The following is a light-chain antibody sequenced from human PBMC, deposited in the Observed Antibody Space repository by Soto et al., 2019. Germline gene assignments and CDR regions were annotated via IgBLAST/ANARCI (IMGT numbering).Light chain of an antibody. J-gene: IGKJ4*01. CDR3: QQRSNWHLT. CDR1: QSVSSY. V-gene: IGKV3-11*01. Sequence: EIVLTQSPATMSLSPGERATLSCRASQSVSSYLAWYQQKPGQAPRLLIYDASNRATGIPARFSGSGSGTDFTLTLSSLEPEDFAVYYCQQRSNWHLTFCGGTKVDIK. CDR2: DAS.